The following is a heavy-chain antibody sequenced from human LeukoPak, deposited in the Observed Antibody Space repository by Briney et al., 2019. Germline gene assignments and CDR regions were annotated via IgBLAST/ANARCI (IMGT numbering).Heavy chain of an antibody. V-gene: IGHV4-31*03. D-gene: IGHD3-10*01. Sequence: SETLSLTCTVSGSSISSGGYYWSWIRQHPGKGLEWIGYIYYSGSTYYNPSLKSRVTISVDTSKNQFSLKLSSVTAADTAVYYCARDHYRGMDVWGQGTTVTVSS. CDR1: GSSISSGGYY. CDR3: ARDHYRGMDV. J-gene: IGHJ6*02. CDR2: IYYSGST.